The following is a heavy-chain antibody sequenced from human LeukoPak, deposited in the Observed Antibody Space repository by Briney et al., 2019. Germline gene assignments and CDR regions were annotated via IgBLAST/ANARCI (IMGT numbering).Heavy chain of an antibody. CDR3: ARDPTTTYDFWSGYSYYYYYMDV. Sequence: PGRSLRLSCAASGFTFDDYAMHWVRQAPGKGLEWVSGISWNSGSIGYADSVKGRFTISRDNAKNSLYLQMNSLRAEDMALYYCARDPTTTYDFWSGYSYYYYYMDVWGKGTTVTVSS. CDR1: GFTFDDYA. V-gene: IGHV3-9*03. J-gene: IGHJ6*03. CDR2: ISWNSGSI. D-gene: IGHD3-3*01.